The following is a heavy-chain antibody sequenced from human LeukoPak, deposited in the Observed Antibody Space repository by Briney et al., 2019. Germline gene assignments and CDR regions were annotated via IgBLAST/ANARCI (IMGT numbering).Heavy chain of an antibody. D-gene: IGHD3-10*01. CDR1: GGSISSGGYY. J-gene: IGHJ1*01. CDR2: IYYSGST. CDR3: ARIGGVFHH. Sequence: SETLSLTCTVSGGSISSGGYYWSWIRQHPGKGLEWIGYIYYSGSTFYNPSLKSRVTISVDTSKSQFSLRLTSVTPADTAVYYCARIGGVFHHWGQGTLVTVSS. V-gene: IGHV4-31*03.